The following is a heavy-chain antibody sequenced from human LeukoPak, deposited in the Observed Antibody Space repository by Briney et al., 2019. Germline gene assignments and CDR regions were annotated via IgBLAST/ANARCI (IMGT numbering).Heavy chain of an antibody. D-gene: IGHD5-12*01. CDR2: VYYSGST. V-gene: IGHV4-39*01. CDR3: ARQAISGYDPPPFDS. Sequence: PSETLSLTCTVSGVSIRSSTYSWGWIRQPPGKGLDWIGNVYYSGSTYYNPSLKSRVTISVDTSKNQISLKLNSVTAADTAVYYCARQAISGYDPPPFDSWGQGTLVTVSS. CDR1: GVSIRSSTYS. J-gene: IGHJ4*02.